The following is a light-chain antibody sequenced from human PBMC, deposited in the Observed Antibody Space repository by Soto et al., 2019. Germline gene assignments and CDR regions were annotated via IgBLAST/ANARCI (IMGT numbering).Light chain of an antibody. J-gene: IGKJ1*01. CDR2: KAS. Sequence: DIQMTLSPSTLSAYVGDRVTITCRASQSISTWLAWYQQKPGKAPKLLISKASSLQSGVPSRFSGSGSGTVFTLTISSLQPDDFATYYCKQYNSYWTFGQGTKVDI. CDR3: KQYNSYWT. V-gene: IGKV1-5*03. CDR1: QSISTW.